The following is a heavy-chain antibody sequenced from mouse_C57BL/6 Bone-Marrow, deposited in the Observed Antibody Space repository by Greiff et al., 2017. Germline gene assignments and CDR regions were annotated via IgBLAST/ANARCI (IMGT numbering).Heavy chain of an antibody. CDR3: ARTIYYGNYDY. D-gene: IGHD2-1*01. CDR1: GYAFSRYW. Sequence: QVQLQQSGAELVKPGASVTISCKASGYAFSRYWMNWVKQRPGKGLEWIGQIYPGDGDTNYNGKFKGKATLTADKSSSTAYMQLSSLTSEDSAVYFCARTIYYGNYDYWGQGTTLTVSS. V-gene: IGHV1-80*01. CDR2: IYPGDGDT. J-gene: IGHJ2*01.